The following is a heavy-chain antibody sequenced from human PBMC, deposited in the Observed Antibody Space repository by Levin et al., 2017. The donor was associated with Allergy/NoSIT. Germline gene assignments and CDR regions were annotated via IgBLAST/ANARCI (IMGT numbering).Heavy chain of an antibody. D-gene: IGHD3-10*01. CDR1: GFTFSSYW. CDR3: ARVTMVRGFDY. V-gene: IGHV3-74*01. J-gene: IGHJ4*02. CDR2: INSDGSST. Sequence: GESLKISCAASGFTFSSYWMHWVRQAPGKGLVWVSRINSDGSSTSYADSVKGRFTISRDNAKNTLYLQMNSLRAEDTAVYYCARVTMVRGFDYWGQGTLVTVSS.